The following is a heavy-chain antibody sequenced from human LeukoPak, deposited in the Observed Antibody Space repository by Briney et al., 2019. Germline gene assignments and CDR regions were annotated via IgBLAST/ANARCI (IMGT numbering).Heavy chain of an antibody. Sequence: PGGSLRLSCAASGFTFSSYGMSWVRQAPGKGLEWVSAISGSGGSTYYADSVKGRFTISRDNSKNSLYLQMNSLRTEDTALYYCAKGQRQWLVANWFDPWGQGTLVTVSS. V-gene: IGHV3-23*01. CDR3: AKGQRQWLVANWFDP. D-gene: IGHD6-19*01. CDR2: ISGSGGST. CDR1: GFTFSSYG. J-gene: IGHJ5*02.